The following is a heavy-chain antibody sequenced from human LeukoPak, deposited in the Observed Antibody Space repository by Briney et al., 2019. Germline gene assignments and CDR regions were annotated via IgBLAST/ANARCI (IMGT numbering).Heavy chain of an antibody. CDR2: ISSSSSTI. Sequence: GGSLRLSCAASGFTFSSYSMNWVRQAPGKGLEWVSYISSSSSTIYYADSVKGRFTISRDNAKNSLYLQMNSLRAEDTAVYYCARDRSGGSYLYYYGMDVWGQGTTVTVSS. CDR3: ARDRSGGSYLYYYGMDV. CDR1: GFTFSSYS. V-gene: IGHV3-48*04. D-gene: IGHD1-26*01. J-gene: IGHJ6*02.